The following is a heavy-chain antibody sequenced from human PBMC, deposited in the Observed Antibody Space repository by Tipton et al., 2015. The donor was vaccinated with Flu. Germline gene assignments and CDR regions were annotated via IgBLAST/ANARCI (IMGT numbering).Heavy chain of an antibody. CDR2: IYYRGST. CDR3: ARDSAAHYGMDV. D-gene: IGHD6-13*01. V-gene: IGHV4-59*08. CDR1: GGSISSYY. J-gene: IGHJ6*02. Sequence: TLSLTCTVSGGSISSYYWSWIRQPPGKGLEWIGYIYYRGSTNYNPSLKSRVTISVDTSKNQFSLKLSSVTAADTAVYYCARDSAAHYGMDVWGQGTTVTVSS.